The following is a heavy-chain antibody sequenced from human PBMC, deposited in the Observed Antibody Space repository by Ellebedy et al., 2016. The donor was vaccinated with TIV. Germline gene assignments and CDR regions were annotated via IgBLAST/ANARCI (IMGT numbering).Heavy chain of an antibody. V-gene: IGHV4-59*08. CDR1: GGSISRYY. CDR3: ARHSGSGYYSGVLDS. J-gene: IGHJ4*02. Sequence: MPSETLSLTCTVSGGSISRYYWSWIRQPPGKRLEWLGYIYSSGSTTYNPSLKSRVTISADTSKDQFSLKLNSLTAADTAVYYCARHSGSGYYSGVLDSWGQGTLVTVSS. CDR2: IYSSGST. D-gene: IGHD3-22*01.